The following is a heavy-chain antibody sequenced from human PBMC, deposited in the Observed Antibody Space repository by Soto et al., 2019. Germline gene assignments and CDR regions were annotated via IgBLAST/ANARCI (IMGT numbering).Heavy chain of an antibody. J-gene: IGHJ3*02. CDR1: GGTFSSYT. CDR2: IIPILGIA. D-gene: IGHD3-22*01. CDR3: ARFLPPSVYYDSSGNTTFDI. Sequence: QVQLVQSGAEVKKPGSSVKVSCKASGGTFSSYTISWVRQAPGQGLEWMGRIIPILGIANYAQKFQGRVTITADKSTSTAYMELSSLRSEDTAVYYCARFLPPSVYYDSSGNTTFDIWGQGTMVTVSS. V-gene: IGHV1-69*02.